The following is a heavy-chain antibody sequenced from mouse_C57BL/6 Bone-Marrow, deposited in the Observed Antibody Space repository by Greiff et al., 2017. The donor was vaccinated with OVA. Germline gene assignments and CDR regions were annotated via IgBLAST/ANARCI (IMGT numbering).Heavy chain of an antibody. Sequence: VQLQQSGAELARPGASVKLSCKASGYTFTSYGISWVKQRTGQGLEWIGEIYPRSGNNYYNEKFKGKATLTADKSSSTAYMELRSLTSEDSAVYFCARDGYDWFAYWGQGTLVTVSA. CDR3: ARDGYDWFAY. D-gene: IGHD2-2*01. CDR1: GYTFTSYG. J-gene: IGHJ3*01. CDR2: IYPRSGNN. V-gene: IGHV1-81*01.